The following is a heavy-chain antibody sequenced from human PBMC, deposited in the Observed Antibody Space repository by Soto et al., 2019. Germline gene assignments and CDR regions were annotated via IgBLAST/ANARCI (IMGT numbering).Heavy chain of an antibody. J-gene: IGHJ4*02. CDR3: ARDHRPKETYSSGWCTH. CDR2: IWYDGSNK. CDR1: GFTFSSYG. D-gene: IGHD6-19*01. V-gene: IGHV3-33*01. Sequence: GGSLRLSCAASGFTFSSYGMHWVRQAPGKGLEWAAVIWYDGSNKYYADSVKGRFTISRDNSKNTLYLQMNSLRAEDTAVYYCARDHRPKETYSSGWCTHWGQGTLVTVSS.